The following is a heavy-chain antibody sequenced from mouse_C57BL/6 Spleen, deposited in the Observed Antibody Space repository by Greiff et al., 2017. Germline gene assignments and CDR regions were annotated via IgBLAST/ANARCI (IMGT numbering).Heavy chain of an antibody. CDR1: GYTFTSYW. J-gene: IGHJ3*01. CDR2: INPSNGGT. V-gene: IGHV1-53*01. CDR3: ARGYYSNYGTWFAY. Sequence: QVHVKQPGTELVKPGASVKLSCKASGYTFTSYWMHWVKQRPGQGLEWIGNINPSNGGTNYNEKFKSKATLTVDKSSSTAYMQLSSLTSEDSAVYYCARGYYSNYGTWFAYWGQGTLVTVSA. D-gene: IGHD2-5*01.